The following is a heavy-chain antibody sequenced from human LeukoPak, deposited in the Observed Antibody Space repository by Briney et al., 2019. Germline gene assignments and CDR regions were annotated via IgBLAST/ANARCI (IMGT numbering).Heavy chain of an antibody. Sequence: SETLSLTCTVSGGSISSSSYYWGWIRQPPGKGLEWIGSIYYSGSTYYNPSLKSRVTISVDTSKNQFSLKLSSVTAADTAVYYCASSPGSGYYDFWSGNWYFDLWGRGTLVTVSS. CDR2: IYYSGST. J-gene: IGHJ2*01. V-gene: IGHV4-39*01. CDR1: GGSISSSSYY. D-gene: IGHD3-3*01. CDR3: ASSPGSGYYDFWSGNWYFDL.